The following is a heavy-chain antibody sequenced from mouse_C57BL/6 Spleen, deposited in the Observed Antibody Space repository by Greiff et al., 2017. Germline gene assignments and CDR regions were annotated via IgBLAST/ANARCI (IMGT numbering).Heavy chain of an antibody. CDR3: ARNGNSSYWYCDV. CDR2: IWPGGGT. CDR1: GFSLTSYA. D-gene: IGHD2-1*01. J-gene: IGHJ1*03. V-gene: IGHV2-9-1*01. Sequence: VMLVESGPGLVAPSQSLSITCNVSGFSLTSYAISWVRQPPGKGLEWLGVIWPGGGTNYNSALHSKMSISKDNSKSQVFLKMNSLQTDDTARYYCARNGNSSYWYCDVWGTGTTVTVSS.